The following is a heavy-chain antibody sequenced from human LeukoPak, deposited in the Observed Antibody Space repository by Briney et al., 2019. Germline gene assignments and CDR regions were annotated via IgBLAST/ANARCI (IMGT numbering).Heavy chain of an antibody. D-gene: IGHD6-13*01. CDR1: GYTFTSYA. Sequence: ASVKVSCKASGYTFTSYAMNWVRQAPGQGLEWMGWINTNTGNPTYAQGFTGRFVFSLDTSVSTAYLQISSLKAEDTAVYYCARAVLEDSSWYWYYYYYMDVWGKGTTVTVSS. CDR2: INTNTGNP. J-gene: IGHJ6*03. V-gene: IGHV7-4-1*02. CDR3: ARAVLEDSSWYWYYYYYMDV.